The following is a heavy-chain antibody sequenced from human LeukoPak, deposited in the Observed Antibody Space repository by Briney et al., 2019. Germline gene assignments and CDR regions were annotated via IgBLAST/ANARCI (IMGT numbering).Heavy chain of an antibody. CDR1: GGSISSYY. Sequence: SETLSLTCTVSGGSISSYYWSWIRQPPGKGLEWIGYIYYSGSTNYKPSLKSRVTISVDTSKNQFSLKLSSVTAADTAVYYCARQIPRAAYFDYWGQGTLVTVSS. V-gene: IGHV4-59*08. CDR3: ARQIPRAAYFDY. CDR2: IYYSGST. J-gene: IGHJ4*02. D-gene: IGHD6-13*01.